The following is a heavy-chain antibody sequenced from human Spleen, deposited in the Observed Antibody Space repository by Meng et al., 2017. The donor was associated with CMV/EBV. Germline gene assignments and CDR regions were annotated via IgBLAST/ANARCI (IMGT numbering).Heavy chain of an antibody. Sequence: GESLKISCKGSGYNFITYWIAWVRQMPGKGLEYMGVIYGADSDTKYSPSFQGRVTISADKSISTAYLQWSSLKASDTAVYYCARPNPELANAFDIWGQGTMVTVSS. J-gene: IGHJ3*02. CDR2: IYGADSDT. CDR1: GYNFITYW. V-gene: IGHV5-51*01. CDR3: ARPNPELANAFDI. D-gene: IGHD1-14*01.